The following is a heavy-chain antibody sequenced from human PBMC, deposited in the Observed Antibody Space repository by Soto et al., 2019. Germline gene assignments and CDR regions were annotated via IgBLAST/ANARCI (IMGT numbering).Heavy chain of an antibody. CDR3: AKRSSSSTFDY. D-gene: IGHD6-6*01. CDR2: ISSGSSTI. V-gene: IGHV3-48*01. CDR1: GFTFSSYS. J-gene: IGHJ4*02. Sequence: WGSLRLSCAASGFTFSSYSMNWVRQAPGKGLEWVSFISSGSSTIYYADSVKGRFTISRDNSKNTLYLQMNSLRAEDTAVYYCAKRSSSSTFDYWGQGT.